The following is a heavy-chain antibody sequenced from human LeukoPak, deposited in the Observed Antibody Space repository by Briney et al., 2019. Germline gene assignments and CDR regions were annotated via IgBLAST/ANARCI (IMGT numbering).Heavy chain of an antibody. V-gene: IGHV4-59*01. CDR3: AREYCSSTSCYYYYFDY. J-gene: IGHJ4*02. Sequence: SETLSLTCTVSGGSISSYYWSWIRQPQGKGLEWIGYIYYSGSTNYNPSLKSRVTISVDTSKNQFSLKLSSVTAADTAVYYCAREYCSSTSCYYYYFDYWGQGTLVTVSS. CDR1: GGSISSYY. CDR2: IYYSGST. D-gene: IGHD2-2*01.